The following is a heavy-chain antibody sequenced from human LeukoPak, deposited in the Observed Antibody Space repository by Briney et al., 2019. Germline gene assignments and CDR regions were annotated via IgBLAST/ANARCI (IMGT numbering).Heavy chain of an antibody. CDR3: GRLAHNAWYAIDF. V-gene: IGHV3-7*01. D-gene: IGHD2-2*01. CDR2: ILPDGSQK. CDR1: DFTFNFNW. Sequence: PGGSLRLSCVASDFTFNFNWMTWVRQAPGKGLEWLANILPDGSQKYYVDSVKGRFTISRDNPKNSLYLQINSLRADDTAVYYCGRLAHNAWYAIDFWGQGTLVTVSS. J-gene: IGHJ4*02.